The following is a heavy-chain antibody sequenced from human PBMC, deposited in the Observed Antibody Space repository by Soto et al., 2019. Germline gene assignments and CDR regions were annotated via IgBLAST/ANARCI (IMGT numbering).Heavy chain of an antibody. D-gene: IGHD4-4*01. CDR2: LYNSGST. CDR1: GDSVTRANAY. Sequence: QVRLQESGPGLVKPSETLSLTCSVSGDSVTRANAYWIWLRQAPGKGLEWIGYLYNSGSTNYNPSLRSRVSLSLDTSKTEFSVTFTSVTTAESAIYYCAKLQPPGWIDAWGHGTLVTVS. V-gene: IGHV4-61*01. CDR3: AKLQPPGWIDA. J-gene: IGHJ5*01.